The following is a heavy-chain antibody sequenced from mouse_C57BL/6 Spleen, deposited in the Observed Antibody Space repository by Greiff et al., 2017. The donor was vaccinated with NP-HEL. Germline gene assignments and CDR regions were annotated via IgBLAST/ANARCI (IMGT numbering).Heavy chain of an antibody. V-gene: IGHV1-80*01. CDR2: IYPGDGDT. Sequence: QVQLKESGAELVKPGASVKISCKASGYAFSSYWMNWVKQRPGKGLEWIGQIYPGDGDTNYNGKFKGKATLTADKSSSTAYMQLSSLTSEDSAVYFCARGGDGYYVDYWGQGTTLTVSS. CDR3: ARGGDGYYVDY. J-gene: IGHJ2*01. D-gene: IGHD2-3*01. CDR1: GYAFSSYW.